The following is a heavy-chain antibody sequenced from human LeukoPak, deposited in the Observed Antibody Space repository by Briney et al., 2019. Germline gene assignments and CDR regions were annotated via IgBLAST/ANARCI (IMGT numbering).Heavy chain of an antibody. V-gene: IGHV3-23*01. D-gene: IGHD3-10*01. CDR1: GFTVSSNY. CDR3: AKDVAGSYLYSFHY. CDR2: ISGSGDRT. Sequence: PGGSLRLSCAASGFTVSSNYMSWVRQAPGKGLEWVSGISGSGDRTWYPDSVKGRFSISRDNSRNTVYLQISNLRAEDTALYYCAKDVAGSYLYSFHYWGQGTLVTVSS. J-gene: IGHJ4*02.